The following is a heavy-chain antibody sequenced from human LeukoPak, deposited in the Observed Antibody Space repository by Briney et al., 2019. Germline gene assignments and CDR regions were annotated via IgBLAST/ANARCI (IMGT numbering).Heavy chain of an antibody. CDR3: ARARGSGSDLAEPYYFDY. CDR2: ISSSSSYI. J-gene: IGHJ4*02. D-gene: IGHD1-26*01. CDR1: GFTFSSYS. Sequence: GGSLRLSCAASGFTFSSYSMNWVRQAPGKGLEWVSSISSSSSYIYYADSVKGRFTISRDNAKNSLYLQMNSLRAEDTAVYYWARARGSGSDLAEPYYFDYWGQGTLVTVSS. V-gene: IGHV3-21*01.